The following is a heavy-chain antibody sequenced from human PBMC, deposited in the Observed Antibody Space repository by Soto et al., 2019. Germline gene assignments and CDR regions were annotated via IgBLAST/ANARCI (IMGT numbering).Heavy chain of an antibody. V-gene: IGHV5-10-1*01. CDR3: ARRIAAAGGYYYYAFDV. D-gene: IGHD6-13*01. CDR2: IDPGDSKT. CDR1: GYNFVTFW. Sequence: PGEPLKISCKGSGYNFVTFWVNWVRQMPGKGLEWMGRIDPGDSKTKYSPSLEGHITISVDKSINTTYLQWRSLKASDTAIYYCARRIAAAGGYYYYAFDVWGQGTAVTVSS. J-gene: IGHJ6*02.